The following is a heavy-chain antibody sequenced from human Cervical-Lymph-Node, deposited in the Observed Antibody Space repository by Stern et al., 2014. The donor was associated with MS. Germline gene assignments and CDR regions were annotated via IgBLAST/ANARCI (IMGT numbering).Heavy chain of an antibody. D-gene: IGHD2/OR15-2a*01. CDR3: ARERQQYCNSEGCSYWYFDL. CDR1: GGSVSSTNW. CDR2: NSHSRAC. Sequence: QVQLQESGPGLVKPSGTLSLTCAVSGGSVSSTNWWSLVRQPPGQVLEWIGNNSHSRACNYRLCLRSRVSISLDNAKNHLSLHLTSVTAADTAVYYCARERQQYCNSEGCSYWYFDLWGRGTLVTVSS. J-gene: IGHJ2*01. V-gene: IGHV4-4*02.